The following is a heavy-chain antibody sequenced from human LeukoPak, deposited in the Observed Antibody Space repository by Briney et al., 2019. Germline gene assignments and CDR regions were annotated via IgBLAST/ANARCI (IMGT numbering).Heavy chain of an antibody. CDR3: ARGYDYGDYAVDY. Sequence: SETLSLTCAVYGGSFSSYYWSWIRQPPGKGLEWMGCIYYSGSANYNPSLNGRGTISVDTSKNQFSLKLSSVTAADTDVYYCARGYDYGDYAVDYWGQGTLVTVSS. CDR1: GGSFSSYY. CDR2: IYYSGSA. J-gene: IGHJ4*02. D-gene: IGHD4-17*01. V-gene: IGHV4-59*08.